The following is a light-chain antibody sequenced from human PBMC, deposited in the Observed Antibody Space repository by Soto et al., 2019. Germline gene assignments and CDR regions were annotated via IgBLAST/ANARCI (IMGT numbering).Light chain of an antibody. Sequence: EIVMTQSPSTLSVSPGEGATLSCRASQSVSSNLAWYQQKPGQAPRLLIYDASTWATGIPARFGGSGSGTAFTLTISSLQSEDFAVYYCQQYNKWPRTFGGGTKVEIK. J-gene: IGKJ4*01. CDR2: DAS. CDR1: QSVSSN. CDR3: QQYNKWPRT. V-gene: IGKV3-15*01.